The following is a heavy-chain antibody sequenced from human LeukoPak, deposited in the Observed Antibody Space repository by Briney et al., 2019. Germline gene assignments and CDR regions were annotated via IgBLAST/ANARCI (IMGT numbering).Heavy chain of an antibody. D-gene: IGHD2-15*01. CDR3: ARGMLLGYYFDY. V-gene: IGHV4-34*01. CDR2: INHSGST. CDR1: GGSFSGYY. J-gene: IGHJ4*02. Sequence: SETLSLTCAVYGGSFSGYYWSWIRQPPGKGLEWIGEINHSGSTNYNPSLKSRVTISVDTSKNQFSLKLSSVTAADTAVYYCARGMLLGYYFDYWDQGTLVTVSS.